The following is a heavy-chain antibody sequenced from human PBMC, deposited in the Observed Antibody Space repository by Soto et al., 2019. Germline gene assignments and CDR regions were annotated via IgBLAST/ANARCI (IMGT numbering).Heavy chain of an antibody. CDR1: GGTFSSYA. J-gene: IGHJ6*02. CDR3: ATAEYYDFWSGYYSPYGMDV. V-gene: IGHV1-69*06. CDR2: IIPIFGTA. D-gene: IGHD3-3*01. Sequence: SVKVSCKASGGTFSSYAISWVRQAPGQGLEWMGGIIPIFGTANYAQKFQGRVTITADKSTSTAYMELSSLRSEDTAVYYCATAEYYDFWSGYYSPYGMDVWRQGTTVTL.